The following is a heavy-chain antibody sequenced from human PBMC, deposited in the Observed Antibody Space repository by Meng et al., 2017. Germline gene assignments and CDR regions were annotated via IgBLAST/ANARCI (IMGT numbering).Heavy chain of an antibody. CDR2: IKPDGTMT. J-gene: IGHJ5*02. CDR1: GLTFRNYW. V-gene: IGHV3-74*01. Sequence: EVRLGGCGGVLVQSGGSLSLSCTASGLTFRNYWMHWVRQAPGKGLVWVSRIKPDGTMTVYADSVKGRFTISRDNAKNTLYLQMNSLRSDDTAVYYCARSDWFDPWGQGTLVTVSS. CDR3: ARSDWFDP.